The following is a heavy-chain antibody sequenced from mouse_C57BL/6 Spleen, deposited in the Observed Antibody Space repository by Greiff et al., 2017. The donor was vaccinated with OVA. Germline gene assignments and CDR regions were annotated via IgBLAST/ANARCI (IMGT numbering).Heavy chain of an antibody. CDR3: ARGGVVATRYAMDY. J-gene: IGHJ4*01. V-gene: IGHV1-80*01. Sequence: QVQLQQSGAELVKPGASVKISCKASGYAFSSYWMNWVKQRPGKGLEWIGQIYPGDGDTNYNGKFKGKATLTADKSSSTAYMQLSSLTSEDSAVYCCARGGVVATRYAMDYWGQGTSVTVSS. CDR2: IYPGDGDT. CDR1: GYAFSSYW. D-gene: IGHD1-1*01.